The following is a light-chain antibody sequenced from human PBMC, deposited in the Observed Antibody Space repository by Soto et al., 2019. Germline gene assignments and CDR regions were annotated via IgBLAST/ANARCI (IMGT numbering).Light chain of an antibody. J-gene: IGKJ3*01. Sequence: PGERATLSCRASQRVSDSYLAWYQQKPGQAPRLLIYASSRAAGIPDRFSGSGSGTDFTLIISRLEPEDFAVYYCQHYGTSALFGPGTKVDIK. V-gene: IGKV3-20*01. CDR3: QHYGTSAL. CDR1: QRVSDSY. CDR2: AS.